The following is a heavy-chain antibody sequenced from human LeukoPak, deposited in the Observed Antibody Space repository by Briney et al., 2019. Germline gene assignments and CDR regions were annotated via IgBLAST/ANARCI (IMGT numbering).Heavy chain of an antibody. CDR2: ITNNGGST. D-gene: IGHD1-14*01. CDR1: GFTFSSYA. J-gene: IGHJ4*02. V-gene: IGHV3-64*04. CDR3: ARDHSEPGVFLDH. Sequence: GGSLRLSCSASGFTFSSYAMHWVRQAPGKGLEYVSAITNNGGSTYYADSVKGRFTISRDNAKNSLYLQMNSLRAEDAAVYYCARDHSEPGVFLDHWGQGTLVTVSS.